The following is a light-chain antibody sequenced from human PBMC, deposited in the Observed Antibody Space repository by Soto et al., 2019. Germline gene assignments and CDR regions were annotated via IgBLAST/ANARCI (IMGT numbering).Light chain of an antibody. J-gene: IGKJ2*01. V-gene: IGKV1-39*01. CDR3: QQSYSTPPT. CDR1: QSISSY. CDR2: TAS. Sequence: DIQMTQSPSSLSASVGDRVTITCRASQSISSYLNWYQQKPGKAPKLLIYTASSLQSGVPSRFSGSGCGTDFTLIISSLQPEDFATYYCQQSYSTPPTFGQGTKLEIK.